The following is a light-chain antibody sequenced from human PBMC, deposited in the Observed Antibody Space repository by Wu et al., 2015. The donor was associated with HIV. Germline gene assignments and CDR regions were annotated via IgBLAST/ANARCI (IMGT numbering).Light chain of an antibody. Sequence: MVMTQSPATLSVSPGERATLSRRASKSVENDIVWYQQKPGQGPKIIIYGASIRATGIPDRFSGSGSGTEFTLTISSVQSEDFAVYICQQYNEWPAFGQGTKVEIK. CDR1: KSVEND. J-gene: IGKJ1*01. CDR3: QQYNEWPA. CDR2: GAS. V-gene: IGKV3-15*01.